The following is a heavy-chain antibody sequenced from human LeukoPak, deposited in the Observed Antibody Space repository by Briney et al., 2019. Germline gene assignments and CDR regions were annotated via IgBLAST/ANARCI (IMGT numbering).Heavy chain of an antibody. Sequence: ASVKVSCKASGYTFTSYGISWVRQAPGQGLEWMGWMNPNSGNTGYAQKFQGRVTMTRNTSISTAYMELSSLRSEDTAVYYCARTSIVATIVHYYYYYYGMDVWGQGTTVTVSS. CDR3: ARTSIVATIVHYYYYYYGMDV. CDR1: GYTFTSYG. CDR2: MNPNSGNT. D-gene: IGHD5-12*01. J-gene: IGHJ6*02. V-gene: IGHV1-8*02.